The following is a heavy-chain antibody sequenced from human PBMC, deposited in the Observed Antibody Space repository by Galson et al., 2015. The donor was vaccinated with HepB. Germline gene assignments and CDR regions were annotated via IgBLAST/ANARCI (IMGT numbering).Heavy chain of an antibody. CDR3: ATVLPTGTKGGWFDP. D-gene: IGHD1-1*01. V-gene: IGHV4-59*01. J-gene: IGHJ5*02. CDR1: GGSISSYY. Sequence: SETLSLTCTVSGGSISSYYWSWIRQPPGKGLEWIGYIYYSGSTNYNPSLKSRVTISVDTSKNQFSLKLSSVTAADTAVYYCATVLPTGTKGGWFDPWGQGTLVTVSS. CDR2: IYYSGST.